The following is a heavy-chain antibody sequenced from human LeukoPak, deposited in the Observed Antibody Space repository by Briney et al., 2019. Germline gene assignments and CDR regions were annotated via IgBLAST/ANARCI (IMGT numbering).Heavy chain of an antibody. Sequence: GASVKVSCKASGYTFTDYYMHWVRQAPGQGLEWMGWINPNSGGTKYAQKFQGRVTMTRDTSISTAYVELSRLTYDDTAVYYCAGLPRYNWNEPLDYWGQGTLVTVSS. D-gene: IGHD1-20*01. CDR2: INPNSGGT. V-gene: IGHV1-2*02. CDR3: AGLPRYNWNEPLDY. J-gene: IGHJ4*02. CDR1: GYTFTDYY.